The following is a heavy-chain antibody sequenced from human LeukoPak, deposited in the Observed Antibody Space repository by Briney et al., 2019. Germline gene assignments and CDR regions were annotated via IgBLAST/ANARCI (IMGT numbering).Heavy chain of an antibody. D-gene: IGHD6-13*01. CDR1: GGTFSSYA. Sequence: SVKVSCKASGGTFSSYAISWVRQAPGQGLEWMGGIIPIFGTANYAQKFQGRVTITADESTSTAYMELSSLRSEDTAVYYCAREGIAAAGDYYYCGMDVWGQGTTVTASS. CDR3: AREGIAAAGDYYYCGMDV. V-gene: IGHV1-69*01. CDR2: IIPIFGTA. J-gene: IGHJ6*02.